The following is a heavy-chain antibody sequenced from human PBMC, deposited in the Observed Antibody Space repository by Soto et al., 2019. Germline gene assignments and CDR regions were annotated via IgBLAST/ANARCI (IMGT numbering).Heavy chain of an antibody. D-gene: IGHD3-22*01. CDR3: ARDRGPSSGYYPYWFDP. CDR2: IIPIFGTA. CDR1: GGTFSSYA. V-gene: IGHV1-69*13. J-gene: IGHJ5*02. Sequence: SVKVSCKASGGTFSSYAISWVRQAPGQGLEWMGKIIPIFGTANYAQKFQGRVTITADESTSTAYMELSSLRSEDTAVYYCARDRGPSSGYYPYWFDPWGQGTLVTVSS.